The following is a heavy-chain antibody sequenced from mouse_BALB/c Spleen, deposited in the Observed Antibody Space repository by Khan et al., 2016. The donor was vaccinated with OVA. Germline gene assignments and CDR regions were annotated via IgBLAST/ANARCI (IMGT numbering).Heavy chain of an antibody. CDR3: AREPFAY. CDR1: GFSLTSYG. Sequence: VQLQESGPGLVQPSQSLSITCTVSGFSLTSYGVHWVRQSPGKGLEWLGVIWSGGSTDYNAAFISRLSISKDNSKSQVFFTMNSLQADDTAIYYCAREPFAYWGQGTLVTGSA. J-gene: IGHJ3*01. V-gene: IGHV2-4-1*01. CDR2: IWSGGST.